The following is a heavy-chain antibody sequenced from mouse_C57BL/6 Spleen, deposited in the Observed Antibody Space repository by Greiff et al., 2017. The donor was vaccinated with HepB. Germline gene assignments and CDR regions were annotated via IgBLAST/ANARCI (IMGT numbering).Heavy chain of an antibody. CDR3: AKNSRGFAY. J-gene: IGHJ3*01. D-gene: IGHD3-3*01. CDR1: GFTFSDYG. CDR2: ISSGSSTI. V-gene: IGHV5-17*01. Sequence: EVQLVESGGGLVKPGGSLKLSCAASGFTFSDYGMHWVRQAPEKGLEWVAYISSGSSTIYYADTVKGRFTISRDNAKNTLFLQRTSLRSEDTAMYYCAKNSRGFAYWGQGTLVTVSA.